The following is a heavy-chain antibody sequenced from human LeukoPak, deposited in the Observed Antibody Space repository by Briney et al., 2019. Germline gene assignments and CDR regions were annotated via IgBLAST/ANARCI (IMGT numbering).Heavy chain of an antibody. V-gene: IGHV3-48*03. Sequence: GGSLRLSYAASGFTFSSYEMNWVRQAPGKGLEWVSYISSSGSTIYYADSVKGRFTISRDNAKNSLYLQMNSLRAEDTAVYYCAREGRGYSYGTKPFDYWGQGTLVTVSS. CDR1: GFTFSSYE. J-gene: IGHJ4*02. CDR2: ISSSGSTI. CDR3: AREGRGYSYGTKPFDY. D-gene: IGHD5-18*01.